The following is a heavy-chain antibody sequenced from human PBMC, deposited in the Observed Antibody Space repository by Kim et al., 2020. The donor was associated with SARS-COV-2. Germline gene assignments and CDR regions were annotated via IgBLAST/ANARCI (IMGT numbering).Heavy chain of an antibody. J-gene: IGHJ4*02. D-gene: IGHD3-3*01. CDR2: IIPIFGTA. CDR3: AREGHSGGYDFWSGCRHFDY. V-gene: IGHV1-69*13. CDR1: GGTFSSYA. Sequence: SVKVSCKASGGTFSSYAISWVRQAPGQGLEWMGGIIPIFGTANYAQKFQGRVTITADESTSTAYMELSSLRSEDTAVYYCAREGHSGGYDFWSGCRHFDYWGQGTLVTVSS.